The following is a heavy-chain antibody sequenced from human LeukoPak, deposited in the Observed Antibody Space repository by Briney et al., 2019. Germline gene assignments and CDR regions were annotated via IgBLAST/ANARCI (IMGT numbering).Heavy chain of an antibody. V-gene: IGHV4-34*01. D-gene: IGHD6-19*01. CDR2: INHSGST. CDR1: GGSFSGYY. J-gene: IGHJ4*02. Sequence: SETLSLTCAVYGGSFSGYYWSWIRQAPGKGLEWIGEINHSGSTNYNPSLKSRVTISVDTSKKQFSLKLSSVTAADTAVYYCARGYRGSGWYFYLDYWGQGTLVTVSS. CDR3: ARGYRGSGWYFYLDY.